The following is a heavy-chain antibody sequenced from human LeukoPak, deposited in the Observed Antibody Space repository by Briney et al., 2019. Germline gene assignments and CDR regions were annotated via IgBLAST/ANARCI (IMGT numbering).Heavy chain of an antibody. Sequence: GGSLRLSCAASGFTFSSYGMSWVRQAPGKGLEWVSAISGSGGSTYYADSVKGRFTISRDNAKNSLYLQMNSLRAEDTAVYYCASQRIAAAGVYYYYYMDVWGKGTTVTVSS. CDR2: ISGSGGST. V-gene: IGHV3-23*01. D-gene: IGHD6-13*01. CDR1: GFTFSSYG. J-gene: IGHJ6*03. CDR3: ASQRIAAAGVYYYYYMDV.